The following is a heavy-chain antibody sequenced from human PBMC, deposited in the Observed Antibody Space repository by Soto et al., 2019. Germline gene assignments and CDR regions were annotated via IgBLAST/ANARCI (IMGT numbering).Heavy chain of an antibody. CDR2: IVVGSGNT. Sequence: GASVKVSCKASGFTFTSSAVQWVRQARGQRLEWIGWIVVGSGNTNYAQKFQERVTITRDMSTSTAYMELSSLRSEDTAVYYCAAGEYYDFWRGYHFDYWGQGTLVTVSS. CDR1: GFTFTSSA. CDR3: AAGEYYDFWRGYHFDY. J-gene: IGHJ4*02. V-gene: IGHV1-58*01. D-gene: IGHD3-3*01.